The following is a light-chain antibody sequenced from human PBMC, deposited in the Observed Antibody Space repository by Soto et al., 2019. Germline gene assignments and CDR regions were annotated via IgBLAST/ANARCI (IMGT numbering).Light chain of an antibody. J-gene: IGLJ3*02. CDR1: NSNIGSNT. V-gene: IGLV1-44*01. CDR2: SNN. Sequence: LTQPPSASGTPGQRVTISCSGSNSNIGSNTVTWYQQLPGTAPKVLIYSNNQRPSGVPDRFSGSKSGTSASLAISGLQSEDEADYYCATWDDSLNGHWVFGGGTKVTVL. CDR3: ATWDDSLNGHWV.